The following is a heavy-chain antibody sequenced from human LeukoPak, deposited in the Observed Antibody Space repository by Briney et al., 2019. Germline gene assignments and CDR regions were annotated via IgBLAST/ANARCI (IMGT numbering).Heavy chain of an antibody. CDR1: GFTFSNYW. J-gene: IGHJ4*02. D-gene: IGHD6-13*01. CDR2: INSDGSSR. CDR3: ASASSHRIAAGGDY. Sequence: GGSLRLSCAASGFTFSNYWMHWVRQAPGKGLGWVSRINSDGSSRNYADSVKGRFTISRDNAKNTLYLQMNSLRAEDTAVYYCASASSHRIAAGGDYWGQGTLVTVSS. V-gene: IGHV3-74*01.